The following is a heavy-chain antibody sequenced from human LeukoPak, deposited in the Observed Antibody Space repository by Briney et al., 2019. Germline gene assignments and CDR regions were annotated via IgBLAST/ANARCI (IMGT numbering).Heavy chain of an antibody. CDR3: ANGPKENWYFDL. Sequence: PGRSLRLSCAASGFNFDDSAMHWVRQAPGKGLEWVAAMSWIGDFKDYAASVKGRFTISRDNEKNSVDLQMNSLRPEDMAVYYCANGPKENWYFDLWGRGTLVTVSS. CDR1: GFNFDDSA. CDR2: MSWIGDFK. V-gene: IGHV3-9*03. J-gene: IGHJ2*01.